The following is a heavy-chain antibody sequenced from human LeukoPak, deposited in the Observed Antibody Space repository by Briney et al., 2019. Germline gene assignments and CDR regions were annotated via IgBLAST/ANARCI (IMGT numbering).Heavy chain of an antibody. D-gene: IGHD3-22*01. V-gene: IGHV3-30*03. CDR1: GFTLSSYG. Sequence: GGSLRLSCAASGFTLSSYGMHWVRQAPGKGLEWVAVISYDGSNKYYADSVKGRFTISRDNSKNTLYLQMNSLRAEDTAVYYCAIENLGDSSGYYYRVGAFDIWGQGTMVTVSS. CDR2: ISYDGSNK. CDR3: AIENLGDSSGYYYRVGAFDI. J-gene: IGHJ3*02.